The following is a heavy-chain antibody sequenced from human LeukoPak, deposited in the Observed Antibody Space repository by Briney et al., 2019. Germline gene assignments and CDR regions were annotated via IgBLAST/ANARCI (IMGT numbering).Heavy chain of an antibody. CDR1: GFTFSSYW. Sequence: GGSLRLSCAASGFTFSSYWMHWVRQAPGKGLVWVSRIKGDGNTNYADSVKSRFTISRDNAKNTVSLQMNSLRAEDTGVYYCARAPSEIGGYYPEYFRHWGQGTLVTVSS. CDR3: ARAPSEIGGYYPEYFRH. D-gene: IGHD3-22*01. V-gene: IGHV3-74*01. CDR2: IKGDGNT. J-gene: IGHJ1*01.